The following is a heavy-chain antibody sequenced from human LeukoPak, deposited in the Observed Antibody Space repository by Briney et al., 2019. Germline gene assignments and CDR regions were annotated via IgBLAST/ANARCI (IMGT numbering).Heavy chain of an antibody. D-gene: IGHD5-24*01. J-gene: IGHJ4*02. CDR1: GGSISSRSYY. Sequence: PSETLSLTCAVSGGSISSRSYYWGWIRQPPGKGLECIGSIYYSGSTYYNPSLKSRVTISVDTSKNQFSLKLSSVTAADTAVYYCAREATSPDPHFDYWGQGTLVTVSS. CDR3: AREATSPDPHFDY. CDR2: IYYSGST. V-gene: IGHV4-39*07.